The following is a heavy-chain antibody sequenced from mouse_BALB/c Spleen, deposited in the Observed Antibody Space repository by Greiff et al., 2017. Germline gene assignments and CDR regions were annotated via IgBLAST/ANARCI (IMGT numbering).Heavy chain of an antibody. J-gene: IGHJ2*01. V-gene: IGHV2-6-7*01. Sequence: QVQLKESGPGLVAPSQSLSITCTVSGFSLTGYGVNWVRQPPGKGLEWLGMIWGDGSTDYNSALKSRLSISKDNSKNQVFLKMNSLQTDDTARYYCARDYGKGYFDYWGQGTTLTVSS. D-gene: IGHD2-1*01. CDR1: GFSLTGYG. CDR2: IWGDGST. CDR3: ARDYGKGYFDY.